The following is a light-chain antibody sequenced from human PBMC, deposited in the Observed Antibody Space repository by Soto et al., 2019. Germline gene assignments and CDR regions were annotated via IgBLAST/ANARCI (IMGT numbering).Light chain of an antibody. CDR1: QSISSW. J-gene: IGKJ1*01. CDR2: KAS. V-gene: IGKV1-5*03. CDR3: QHYNTYPWT. Sequence: IQMTESASILSASDIDRVTITCRASQSISSWLAWYQQKPGKAPNLLIHKASHLESGVPSRFSGSGSGTEFTLTISSLQPGDFATYYCQHYNTYPWTFGQGTKVDIK.